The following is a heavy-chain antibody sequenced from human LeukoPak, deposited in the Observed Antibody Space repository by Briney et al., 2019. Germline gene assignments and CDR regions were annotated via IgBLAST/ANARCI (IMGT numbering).Heavy chain of an antibody. CDR3: ARDRWFGEDYYYYYMDV. CDR2: IYYSGST. Sequence: PSQTLSLTCTVSGGSISSGDYYWSWIRQPPGKGLEWIGYIYYSGSTYYNPSLKSRVTISVDTSKNQFSLKLSSVTAADTAVYYCARDRWFGEDYYYYYMDVWGKGTTVTVSS. J-gene: IGHJ6*03. D-gene: IGHD3-10*01. V-gene: IGHV4-30-4*08. CDR1: GGSISSGDYY.